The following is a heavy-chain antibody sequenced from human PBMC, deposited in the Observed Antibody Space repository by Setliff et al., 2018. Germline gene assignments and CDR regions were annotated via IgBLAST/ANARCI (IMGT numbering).Heavy chain of an antibody. CDR1: GYTFTGYY. V-gene: IGHV1-2*02. CDR3: ARIPSYYYDSSGYYPP. Sequence: ASVKVSCKASGYTFTGYYMHWVRQAPGQGLEWMGWINPNSGGTNYAQKFQGRVTMTRDTSISTAYMELSRLRSDDTAVYYCARIPSYYYDSSGYYPPWGQGTLVTVSS. J-gene: IGHJ4*02. CDR2: INPNSGGT. D-gene: IGHD3-22*01.